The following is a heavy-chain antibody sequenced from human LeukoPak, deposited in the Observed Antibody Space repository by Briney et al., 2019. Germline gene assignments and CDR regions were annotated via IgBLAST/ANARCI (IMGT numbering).Heavy chain of an antibody. CDR1: GFTFSSYA. CDR2: ISGSGGST. J-gene: IGHJ4*02. D-gene: IGHD6-13*01. CDR3: ANSIAAASFY. V-gene: IGHV3-23*01. Sequence: PGGSLRLSCAASGFTFSSYAMSWVRQAPGKGLGWVSAISGSGGSTYYADSVKGRFTISRDNSKNTLYLQMNSLRAEDTAVYYCANSIAAASFYWGQGTLVTASS.